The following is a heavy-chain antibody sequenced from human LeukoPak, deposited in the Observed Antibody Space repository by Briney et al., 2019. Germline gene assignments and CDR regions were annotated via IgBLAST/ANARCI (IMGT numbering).Heavy chain of an antibody. Sequence: SETLSLTCTVSGYSISSGYYCGWIRQPPGKGLEWIGSIYHSGSTYYNPSLKSRVTISVDTSKNQFSLKLNAVTAADTAVYYCARGLVRYSPPYFDYWGQGTLVTVSS. CDR1: GYSISSGYY. CDR2: IYHSGST. D-gene: IGHD3-9*01. J-gene: IGHJ4*02. V-gene: IGHV4-38-2*02. CDR3: ARGLVRYSPPYFDY.